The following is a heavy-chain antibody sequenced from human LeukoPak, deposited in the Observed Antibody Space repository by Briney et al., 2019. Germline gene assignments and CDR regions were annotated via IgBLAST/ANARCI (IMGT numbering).Heavy chain of an antibody. CDR3: ARDSLGTSSGWFDP. V-gene: IGHV3-23*01. J-gene: IGHJ5*02. CDR1: GFTFSSTS. CDR2: TVGGGDGT. Sequence: PGGSLRLSCAASGFTFSSTSMSWVRQAPGKGLEWVAVTVGGGDGTYYADSVKGRFTISRDNSNNTLYLQMNSLRAEDTAVYYCARDSLGTSSGWFDPWGQGTLVTVSS. D-gene: IGHD6-19*01.